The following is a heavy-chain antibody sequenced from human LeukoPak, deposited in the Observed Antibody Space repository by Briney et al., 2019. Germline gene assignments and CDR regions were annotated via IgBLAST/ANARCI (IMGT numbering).Heavy chain of an antibody. CDR2: IYYSGST. Sequence: PSETLSLTCTVSGGSISSSSYYWGWIRQPPGKGLEWIGSIYYSGSTYYNPSLKSRVTISVDTSKNQFSLKLSSVTAADTAVYYCARQIRYNSARQDAFDIWGQGTMVTVSS. J-gene: IGHJ3*02. V-gene: IGHV4-39*01. CDR3: ARQIRYNSARQDAFDI. D-gene: IGHD6-25*01. CDR1: GGSISSSSYY.